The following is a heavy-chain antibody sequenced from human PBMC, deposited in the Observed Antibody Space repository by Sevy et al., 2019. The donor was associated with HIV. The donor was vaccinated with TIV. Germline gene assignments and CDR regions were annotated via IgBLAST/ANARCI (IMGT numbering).Heavy chain of an antibody. D-gene: IGHD4-17*01. J-gene: IGHJ5*01. Sequence: SETLSLTCTVSSGSISSSSYSWGWIRQSPGKGLEWIASIDYIGTTYYNLALKSRVTITGDRSKNEVSLNLRFVTAANAAVYYCARYLRGDHAGGFDFWGQGTPVTVSS. CDR2: IDYIGTT. V-gene: IGHV4-39*01. CDR1: SGSISSSSYS. CDR3: ARYLRGDHAGGFDF.